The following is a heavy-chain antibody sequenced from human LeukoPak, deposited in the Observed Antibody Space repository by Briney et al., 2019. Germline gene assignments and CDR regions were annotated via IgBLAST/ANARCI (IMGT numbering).Heavy chain of an antibody. CDR2: VSSSSTTI. V-gene: IGHV3-48*01. CDR3: ARESRPYGAFDI. Sequence: GGSLRLSCSASGFTFSSYDFNWVRQAPGKGLEWVSYVSSSSTTIYYVDSVKGRFTISRDNAKSSLYLQIKGLRAEDTAVYYCARESRPYGAFDIWGQGTMVTVSS. D-gene: IGHD4-17*01. CDR1: GFTFSSYD. J-gene: IGHJ3*02.